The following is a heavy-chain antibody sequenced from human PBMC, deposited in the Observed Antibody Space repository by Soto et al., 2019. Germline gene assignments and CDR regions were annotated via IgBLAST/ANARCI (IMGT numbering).Heavy chain of an antibody. Sequence: QVQLVESGGGVVQPGRSLRLSCVASGFMFRNYAMHWVRQAPGKGLEWVASTSYDETNKNYGDSVRGRFTISRDNSKNTLYLHTNTLRHEDTATYYCAKADTGDCGRDCSSGYFDYWGQGTLVTVSS. CDR2: TSYDETNK. J-gene: IGHJ4*02. D-gene: IGHD2-21*02. CDR1: GFMFRNYA. CDR3: AKADTGDCGRDCSSGYFDY. V-gene: IGHV3-30*18.